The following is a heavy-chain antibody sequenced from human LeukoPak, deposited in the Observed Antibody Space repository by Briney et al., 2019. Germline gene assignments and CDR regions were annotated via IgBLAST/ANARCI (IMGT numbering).Heavy chain of an antibody. CDR3: AKDSASNRRGAFDI. D-gene: IGHD1-14*01. Sequence: GGSLRLSCAASGFTFDDYAMHWVRQAPGKGLEWVSLISGDGGSTYYADSVKGRFTISRDNSKNSLYLQMNSLRTEDTALYYCAKDSASNRRGAFDIWGQRTMVTVSS. J-gene: IGHJ3*02. CDR2: ISGDGGST. V-gene: IGHV3-43*02. CDR1: GFTFDDYA.